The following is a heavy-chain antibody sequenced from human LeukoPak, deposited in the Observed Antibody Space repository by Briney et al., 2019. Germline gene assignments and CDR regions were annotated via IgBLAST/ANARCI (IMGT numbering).Heavy chain of an antibody. CDR3: ARKYCSSTSCYVWGRWMGWFDP. CDR1: GGSISSSSYY. V-gene: IGHV4-39*07. CDR2: INHSGST. J-gene: IGHJ5*02. D-gene: IGHD2-2*01. Sequence: PSETLSLTCTVSGGSISSSSYYWGWIRQPPGKGLEWIGEINHSGSTNYNPSLKSRVTISVDTSKNQFSLKLSSVTAADTAVYYCARKYCSSTSCYVWGRWMGWFDPWGQGTLVTVSS.